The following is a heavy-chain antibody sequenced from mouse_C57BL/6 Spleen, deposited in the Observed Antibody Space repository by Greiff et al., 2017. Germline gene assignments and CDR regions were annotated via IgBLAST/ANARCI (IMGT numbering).Heavy chain of an antibody. CDR1: GFNIKDDY. Sequence: EVQLQQSGAELVRPGASVKLSCTASGFNIKDDYMHWVKQRPEQGLEWIGWIDPENGDTEYASKFQGKATITADTSSNTAYLQLSSLTSEDTAVYYCTTGISTTVVATNFDGWGTGTTGTVSS. J-gene: IGHJ1*03. CDR3: TTGISTTVVATNFDG. V-gene: IGHV14-4*01. D-gene: IGHD1-1*01. CDR2: IDPENGDT.